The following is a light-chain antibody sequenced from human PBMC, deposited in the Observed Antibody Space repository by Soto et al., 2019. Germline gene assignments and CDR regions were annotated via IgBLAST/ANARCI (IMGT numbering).Light chain of an antibody. CDR3: QQLNSYPHT. CDR1: QGISSY. J-gene: IGKJ5*01. CDR2: AAS. Sequence: DIQLTQSPSFLSASVGDRVTITCRASQGISSYVSWYQQKPGRAPKPLIYAASTLESEVPSRFSGSGSGTEFTLTISSLQPEDFATYYCQQLNSYPHTFGQGTRLEI. V-gene: IGKV1-9*01.